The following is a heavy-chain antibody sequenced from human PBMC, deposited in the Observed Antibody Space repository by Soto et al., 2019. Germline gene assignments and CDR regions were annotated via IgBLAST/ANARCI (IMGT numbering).Heavy chain of an antibody. D-gene: IGHD3-10*01. V-gene: IGHV4-59*01. CDR1: GGSISSYY. CDR3: ARGVGFGENNWFDP. J-gene: IGHJ5*02. CDR2: IYYSGST. Sequence: PSETLSLTCTVSGGSISSYYWSWIRQPPGKGLEWIGYIYYSGSTNYNPSLKSRVTISVDTSKNQFSLKLSSVTAADTAVYYCARGVGFGENNWFDPWGQATLVTVSS.